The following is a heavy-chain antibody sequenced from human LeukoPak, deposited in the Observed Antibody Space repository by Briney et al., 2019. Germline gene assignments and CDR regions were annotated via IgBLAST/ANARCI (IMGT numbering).Heavy chain of an antibody. J-gene: IGHJ3*02. CDR1: GGSISSYY. Sequence: SGTLSLTCTVSGGSISSYYWSWIRQPPGKGLEWIGYIYYSGSTNYNPSLKSRVTISVDTSKNQFSLKLSSVTAADTAVYYCARVSGGYDIDASAFDIWGQGTMVTVSS. CDR3: ARVSGGYDIDASAFDI. D-gene: IGHD5-12*01. V-gene: IGHV4-59*01. CDR2: IYYSGST.